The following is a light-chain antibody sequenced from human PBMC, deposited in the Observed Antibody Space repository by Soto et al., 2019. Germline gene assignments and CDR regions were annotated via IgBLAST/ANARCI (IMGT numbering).Light chain of an antibody. CDR1: SSNIGSNT. CDR2: NNN. J-gene: IGLJ7*01. Sequence: QSVLTQPPSASGTPGQRVTISCSGTSSNIGSNTVNWYQQLPGTAPKLLIYNNNQRPSGVPDRFSGSKSGTSASLAISGLQSEDEADYYCAAWDDSLNGPAFGGGTQLTVL. V-gene: IGLV1-44*01. CDR3: AAWDDSLNGPA.